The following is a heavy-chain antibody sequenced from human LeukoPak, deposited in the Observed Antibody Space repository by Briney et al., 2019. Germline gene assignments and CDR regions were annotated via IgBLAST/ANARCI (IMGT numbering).Heavy chain of an antibody. J-gene: IGHJ5*02. CDR3: ARQKSPLIRASNWFDP. V-gene: IGHV4-39*01. CDR2: ISYSGST. Sequence: SETLSLTCTVSGGSISSSSYYWGWVRQPPGKGLEWIGSISYSGSTYYNPSLNSRVTMSVDTSKKQFSLKLSSVTAADTAVFYCARQKSPLIRASNWFDPWGQGTLVTVSS. D-gene: IGHD3-22*01. CDR1: GGSISSSSYY.